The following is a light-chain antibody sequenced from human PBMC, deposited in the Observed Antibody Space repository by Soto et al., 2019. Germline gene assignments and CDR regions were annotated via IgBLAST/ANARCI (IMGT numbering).Light chain of an antibody. CDR2: AAS. Sequence: DIQMTQSPSSLSASVGDRVTITCRASQSISSYLNWYQQKPGKAPKLLIYAASSLQSGVPSRFSGSGSGTDFTLTISSMHPEDFATYYCRQSYSTPLTFGPGTKVDI. CDR3: RQSYSTPLT. J-gene: IGKJ3*01. V-gene: IGKV1-39*01. CDR1: QSISSY.